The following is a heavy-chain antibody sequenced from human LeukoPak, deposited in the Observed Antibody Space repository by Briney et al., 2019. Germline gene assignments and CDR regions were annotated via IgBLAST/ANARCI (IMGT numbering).Heavy chain of an antibody. D-gene: IGHD5-18*01. V-gene: IGHV4-59*01. CDR1: GGSISSYY. CDR3: ARAPYTAMVNFDY. J-gene: IGHJ4*02. CDR2: IYDSEST. Sequence: SETLSLTCTVSGGSISSYYWNWIRQPPGKGLEWIGYIYDSESTTYNPSLKSRVIISVDTSKNQISLKLKSVTAADTAVYYCARAPYTAMVNFDYWGQGTLVTVSS.